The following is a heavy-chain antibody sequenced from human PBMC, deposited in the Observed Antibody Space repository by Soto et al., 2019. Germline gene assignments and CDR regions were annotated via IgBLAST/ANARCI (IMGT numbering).Heavy chain of an antibody. CDR1: GYTLTELS. CDR2: FDPEDGET. J-gene: IGHJ4*02. V-gene: IGHV1-24*01. CDR3: ATTYCSGGSCYGLYFDY. D-gene: IGHD2-15*01. Sequence: ASVKVSCKVSGYTLTELSMHWVRQAPGKGLEWMGGFDPEDGETIYAQKFQGRVTMTEDTSTDTAYMELSSLRSEDTAVYYCATTYCSGGSCYGLYFDYWGQGTLVTVSS.